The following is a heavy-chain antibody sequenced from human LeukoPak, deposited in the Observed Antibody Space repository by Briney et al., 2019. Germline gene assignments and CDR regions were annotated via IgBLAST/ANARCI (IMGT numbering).Heavy chain of an antibody. CDR3: ARDAPGYSSGWTYFDY. D-gene: IGHD6-19*01. J-gene: IGHJ4*02. CDR1: GYTFTGYY. V-gene: IGHV1-2*02. Sequence: ASVKVSCKASGYTFTGYYMHWVRQAPGRGLEWMGWINPNSGGTNYAQKFQGRVTMTRDTSISTAYMELSRLRSDDTAVYYCARDAPGYSSGWTYFDYWGQGTLVTVSS. CDR2: INPNSGGT.